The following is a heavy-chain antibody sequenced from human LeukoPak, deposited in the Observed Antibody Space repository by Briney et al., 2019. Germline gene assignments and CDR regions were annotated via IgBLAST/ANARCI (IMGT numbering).Heavy chain of an antibody. V-gene: IGHV1-69*13. CDR2: IIPIFGTA. CDR3: ARRHCSSTSCYPDAFDI. CDR1: GGTFSSYA. D-gene: IGHD2-2*01. Sequence: SVKVSCKASGGTFSSYATSWVRQAPGQGLEWMGGIIPIFGTANYAQKFQGRVTITADESTSTAYMELSSLRSEDTAVYYCARRHCSSTSCYPDAFDIWGQGTMVTVSS. J-gene: IGHJ3*02.